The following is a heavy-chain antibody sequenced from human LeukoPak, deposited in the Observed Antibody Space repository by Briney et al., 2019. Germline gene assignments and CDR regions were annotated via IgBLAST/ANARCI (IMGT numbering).Heavy chain of an antibody. CDR3: ARDFYASGFYFWFDP. CDR1: GGYTGSHY. V-gene: IGHV4-4*07. CDR2: ISPSGTT. Sequence: SETLSLTRTVSGGYTGSHYWSWIRQPAGKGLEWIGRISPSGTTHYNPSLGSRVTMSVDASNNYFSLRLSSVTAAGTAVYYCARDFYASGFYFWFDPWGQGILVTVFS. J-gene: IGHJ5*02. D-gene: IGHD2/OR15-2a*01.